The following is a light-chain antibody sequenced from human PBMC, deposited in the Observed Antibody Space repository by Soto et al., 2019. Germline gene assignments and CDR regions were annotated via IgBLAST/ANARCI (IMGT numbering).Light chain of an antibody. Sequence: EIVMTQSPATLSVSPGERATLSCRASQSVTSNLAWYQQKAGRAPRLLIYGASTRATGIPARFSGSGSGTEFTLTISNLQSEDFALYYCQHYFNWPYTFGQGTKLEIK. CDR1: QSVTSN. J-gene: IGKJ2*01. CDR2: GAS. V-gene: IGKV3-15*01. CDR3: QHYFNWPYT.